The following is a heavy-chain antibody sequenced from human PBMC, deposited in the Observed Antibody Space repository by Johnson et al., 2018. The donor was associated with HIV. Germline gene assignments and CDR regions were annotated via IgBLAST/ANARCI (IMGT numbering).Heavy chain of an antibody. CDR2: ISYDGSNK. V-gene: IGHV3-30-3*01. D-gene: IGHD6-6*01. J-gene: IGHJ3*02. CDR3: ARRGYSSSGGAFDI. Sequence: VQLVESGGGVVQPGRSLRLSCAASGFTFSSYAMHWVRQAPGKGLEWVAVISYDGSNKSYADSVKGRFTVSRDNSKNTLYVEMNSLRSEDTAVYYCARRGYSSSGGAFDIWGQGTMVTVSS. CDR1: GFTFSSYA.